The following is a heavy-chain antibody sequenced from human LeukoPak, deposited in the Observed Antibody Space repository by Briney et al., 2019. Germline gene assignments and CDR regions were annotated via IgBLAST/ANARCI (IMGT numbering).Heavy chain of an antibody. J-gene: IGHJ4*02. CDR2: ISSSSYI. Sequence: PGGSLRLSCAASGFTFSSYSMNWVRQAPGKGLEWVSSISSSSYIYYADSVKGRFTISRDNAKNSLYLQMNSLRAEDTAVYYCARDSEYDILTGYYIDYWGQGTLVTVSS. CDR3: ARDSEYDILTGYYIDY. CDR1: GFTFSSYS. V-gene: IGHV3-21*01. D-gene: IGHD3-9*01.